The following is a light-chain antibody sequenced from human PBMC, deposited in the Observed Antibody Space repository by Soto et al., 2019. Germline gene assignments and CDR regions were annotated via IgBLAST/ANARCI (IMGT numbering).Light chain of an antibody. CDR1: QGIAIW. J-gene: IGKJ1*01. CDR3: QQYDSFSVT. V-gene: IGKV1-5*01. Sequence: DIQMTQSPSTLSASVGDRVTITCRASQGIAIWLSWYQQKQGKAPNLIIYDVSALKRGVPPRFSGSGSGTEGTLTISSLQPDDFETYYCQQYDSFSVTFGQGTKVDIK. CDR2: DVS.